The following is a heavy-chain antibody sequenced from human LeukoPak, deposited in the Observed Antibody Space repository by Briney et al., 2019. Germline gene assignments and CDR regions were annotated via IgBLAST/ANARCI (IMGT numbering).Heavy chain of an antibody. CDR1: GGSFSGYY. J-gene: IGHJ5*02. CDR2: INHSGST. CDR3: AREPNPSSWFDP. D-gene: IGHD6-13*01. V-gene: IGHV4-34*01. Sequence: SGTLSLTCAVYGGSFSGYYWSWIRQPPGKGLEWIGEINHSGSTNYNPSLKSRVTISVDTSKNQFSLKLSSVTAADTAVYYCAREPNPSSWFDPRGQGTLVTVSS.